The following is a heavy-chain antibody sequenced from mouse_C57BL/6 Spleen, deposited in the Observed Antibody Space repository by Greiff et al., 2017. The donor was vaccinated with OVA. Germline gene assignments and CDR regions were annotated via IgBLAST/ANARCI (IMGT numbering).Heavy chain of an antibody. CDR1: GYAFSSSW. D-gene: IGHD2-2*01. V-gene: IGHV1-82*01. CDR2: IYPGDGDT. CDR3: ARRALYGYDDAMDY. Sequence: QVQLQQSGPELVKPGASVKISCKASGYAFSSSWMNWVKQRPGKGLEWIGRIYPGDGDTNYNGKFKGKATLTADKSSSTAYMQLSSLTSEDSAVYFCARRALYGYDDAMDYWGQGTSVTVSS. J-gene: IGHJ4*01.